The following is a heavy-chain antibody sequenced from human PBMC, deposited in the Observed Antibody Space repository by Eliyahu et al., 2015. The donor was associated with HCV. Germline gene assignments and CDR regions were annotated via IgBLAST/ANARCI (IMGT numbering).Heavy chain of an antibody. CDR1: GGSFRGFY. D-gene: IGHD3-10*01. CDR2: SSYAGVT. J-gene: IGHJ4*02. Sequence: QVQLQQWGPGLLKPSETLSLTCTVSGGSFRGFYWSWVRQPPGKGLEWLGESSYAGVTNYHPSLESRVIMSVDTSKNQFSLELSSVTAADTAVYYCARVGLAAFDHWGQGTLVTVSS. CDR3: ARVGLAAFDH. V-gene: IGHV4-34*01.